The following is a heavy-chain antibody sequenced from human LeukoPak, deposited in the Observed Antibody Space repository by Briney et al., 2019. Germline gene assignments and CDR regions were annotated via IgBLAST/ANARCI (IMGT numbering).Heavy chain of an antibody. CDR2: FDPENGET. Sequence: GASVNVSCKVSGKTLSELSMHWVRQAPGKGLEWMGGFDPENGETIYAQKFQGRVTLTEDRSTDTTYMEMSSLRSEDTAVYYCAKGGSNPGRHNSAWGSMDVWGQGTTVTVSS. J-gene: IGHJ6*02. CDR1: GKTLSELS. V-gene: IGHV1-24*01. D-gene: IGHD3-16*01. CDR3: AKGGSNPGRHNSAWGSMDV.